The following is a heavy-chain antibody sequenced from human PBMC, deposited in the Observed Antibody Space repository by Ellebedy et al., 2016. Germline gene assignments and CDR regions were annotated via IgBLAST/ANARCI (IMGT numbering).Heavy chain of an antibody. CDR3: AKIPPRNGLDV. CDR2: IWYDGSNK. V-gene: IGHV3-33*06. CDR1: GFTFSNYG. D-gene: IGHD2-21*01. J-gene: IGHJ6*02. Sequence: GGSLRLXCAASGFTFSNYGMHWVRQAPGKGLEWVAVIWYDGSNKYYADSVKGRFTISRDNSKNTLYLQINSLRAEDTAVYYCAKIPPRNGLDVWGQGTTVTVSS.